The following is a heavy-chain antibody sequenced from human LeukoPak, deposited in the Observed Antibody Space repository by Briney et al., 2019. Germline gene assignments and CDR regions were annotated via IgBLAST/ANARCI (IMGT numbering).Heavy chain of an antibody. V-gene: IGHV3-43*02. D-gene: IGHD2-21*02. CDR1: GFTFDDYA. CDR2: ISGNGGAT. CDR3: VKGIYCGGDCHIPVGIDY. J-gene: IGHJ4*02. Sequence: GGSLRLSCATSGFTFDDYAMHWVRQAPGKGLEWVSLISGNGGATYYADSVNVQCRFTISRDNSKNSLYLQMNSLRAEDTALYYCVKGIYCGGDCHIPVGIDYWGQGTLVTVSS.